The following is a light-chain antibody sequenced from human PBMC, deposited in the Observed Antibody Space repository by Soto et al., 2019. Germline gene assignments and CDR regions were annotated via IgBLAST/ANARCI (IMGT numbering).Light chain of an antibody. V-gene: IGKV1-5*03. CDR1: QTISSW. CDR2: KAS. Sequence: DIQMTQSPSTLSGSVGDRFTITCRASQTISSWLAWYQQKPGKAPKLLIYKASTLKSGVPSRFSGSGSGTEFTRTISSLQPDDFATYYCQHYNSYSEAFGQGTKVDIK. CDR3: QHYNSYSEA. J-gene: IGKJ1*01.